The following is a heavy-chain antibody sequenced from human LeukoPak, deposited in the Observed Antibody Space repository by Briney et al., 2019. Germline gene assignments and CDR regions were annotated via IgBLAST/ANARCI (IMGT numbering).Heavy chain of an antibody. CDR2: IYYSGST. Sequence: SETLSLTCTVSGGSISSYYWSWIRQPPGKGLEWIGYIYYSGSTNYNPSLKSRVTISVDTSKNHFSLKLSSVTAADTAVYYCARDTYYYDSSGYRPFDYWGQGTLVTVSS. V-gene: IGHV4-59*01. J-gene: IGHJ4*02. D-gene: IGHD3-22*01. CDR3: ARDTYYYDSSGYRPFDY. CDR1: GGSISSYY.